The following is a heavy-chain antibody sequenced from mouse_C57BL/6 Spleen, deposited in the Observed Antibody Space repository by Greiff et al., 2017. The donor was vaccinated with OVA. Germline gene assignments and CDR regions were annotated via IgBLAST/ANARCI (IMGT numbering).Heavy chain of an antibody. CDR1: GYTFTDYY. J-gene: IGHJ2*01. CDR2: INPNNGGT. CDR3: ARKGGYYSDY. V-gene: IGHV1-26*01. Sequence: VQLQQSGPELVKPGASVKISCKASGYTFTDYYMNWVKQSHGKSLEWIGDINPNNGGTSYNQKFKGKATLTVDKSSSTAYMELRSLTSEDSAVYYCARKGGYYSDYWGQGTTLTVSS. D-gene: IGHD1-1*02.